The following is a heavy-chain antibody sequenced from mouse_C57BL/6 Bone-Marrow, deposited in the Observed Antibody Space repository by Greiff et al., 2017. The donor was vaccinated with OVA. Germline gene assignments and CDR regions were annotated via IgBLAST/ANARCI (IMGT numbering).Heavy chain of an antibody. D-gene: IGHD2-10*02. CDR1: GFTFSSYA. V-gene: IGHV5-9-1*02. CDR2: ISSGGDYI. J-gene: IGHJ2*01. Sequence: EVKLVESGEGLVKPGGSLKLSCAASGFTFSSYAMSWVRQTPEKRLEWVAYISSGGDYIYYADTVKGRFTISRDNARTTLYLQRSSLKAEDTAIYYCTRGVCNFDYWGQGTTLTVSS. CDR3: TRGVCNFDY.